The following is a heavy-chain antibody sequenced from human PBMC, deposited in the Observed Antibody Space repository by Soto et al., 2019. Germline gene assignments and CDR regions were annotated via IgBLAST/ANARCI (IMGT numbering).Heavy chain of an antibody. CDR1: GGSISSSSYY. CDR2: IYYSGST. V-gene: IGHV4-39*01. Sequence: PSETLSLTCTVSGGSISSSSYYWGWIRQPPGKGLEWIGSIYYSGSTYYNPSLKSRVTISVDTSKNQFSLKLSSVTAADTAVYYCARHPNPTSHLYLYHGMGVWGQGTTVTVSS. CDR3: ARHPNPTSHLYLYHGMGV. J-gene: IGHJ6*02.